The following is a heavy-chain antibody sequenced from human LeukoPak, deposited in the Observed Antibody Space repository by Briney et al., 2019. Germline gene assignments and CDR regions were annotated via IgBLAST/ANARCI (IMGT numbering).Heavy chain of an antibody. Sequence: ASVKVSCKASGYSFTDYFMQWVRHAPGQGLEWMGWISAYNGNTNYAQKLQGRVTMTTDTSTSTAYMELRSLRSDDTAVYYCARGWDGGSYYMTGDYWGQGTLVTVSS. CDR3: ARGWDGGSYYMTGDY. CDR1: GYSFTDYF. V-gene: IGHV1-18*04. J-gene: IGHJ4*02. D-gene: IGHD1-26*01. CDR2: ISAYNGNT.